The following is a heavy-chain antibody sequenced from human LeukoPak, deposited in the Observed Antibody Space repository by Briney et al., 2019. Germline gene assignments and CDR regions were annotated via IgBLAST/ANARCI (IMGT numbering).Heavy chain of an antibody. D-gene: IGHD4-23*01. Sequence: PGGSLRLSCAASGFTFSSYWMHWVRQTPGKGLVWVSRINSDGSDTSYADSVKGRFSISRDSTKNTLYLQMNSLRAEDTAVYYCAAQRYGGNRHFDYWGQGTLVTVSS. CDR3: AAQRYGGNRHFDY. J-gene: IGHJ4*02. CDR1: GFTFSSYW. V-gene: IGHV3-74*01. CDR2: INSDGSDT.